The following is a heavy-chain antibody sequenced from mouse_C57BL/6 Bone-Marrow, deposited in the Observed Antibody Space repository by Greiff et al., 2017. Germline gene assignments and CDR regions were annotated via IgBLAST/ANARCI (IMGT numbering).Heavy chain of an antibody. J-gene: IGHJ3*01. Sequence: VQLQQPGAELVKPGASVKLSCKASGYTFTSYWMHWVKQRPGPGLEWIGMIHPNSGSTNYNEKFKSKATLTVDNSSSTAYMQLSSLASEDSAVYYCARPLTAYWGQGTLVTVSA. CDR2: IHPNSGST. CDR1: GYTFTSYW. CDR3: ARPLTAY. D-gene: IGHD2-12*01. V-gene: IGHV1-64*01.